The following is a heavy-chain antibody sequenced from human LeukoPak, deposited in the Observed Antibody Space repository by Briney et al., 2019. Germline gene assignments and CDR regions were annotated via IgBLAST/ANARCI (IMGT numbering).Heavy chain of an antibody. D-gene: IGHD3-3*02. CDR1: GGPFSSYA. CDR3: ASRIFGVAGAFDI. V-gene: IGHV1-69*13. J-gene: IGHJ3*02. Sequence: SVKVSCKASGGPFSSYAISWVRQAPGQGLEWMGGIIPIFGTANYAQKFQGRVTITADESTSTAYMELSSLRSEDTAVYYCASRIFGVAGAFDIWGQGTMVTVSS. CDR2: IIPIFGTA.